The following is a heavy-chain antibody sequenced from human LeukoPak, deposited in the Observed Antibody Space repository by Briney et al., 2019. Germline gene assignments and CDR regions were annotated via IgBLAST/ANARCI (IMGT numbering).Heavy chain of an antibody. J-gene: IGHJ4*02. Sequence: ASVKVSCKASGYTFTSYAMHWVRQAPGQRLEWMGWINAGNGNTKYSQKFQGRVTITRDTSASTAYMGLSSLRSEDTAVYYCARDVDGSGVFDYWGQGTLVTVSS. CDR1: GYTFTSYA. CDR3: ARDVDGSGVFDY. D-gene: IGHD3-10*01. CDR2: INAGNGNT. V-gene: IGHV1-3*01.